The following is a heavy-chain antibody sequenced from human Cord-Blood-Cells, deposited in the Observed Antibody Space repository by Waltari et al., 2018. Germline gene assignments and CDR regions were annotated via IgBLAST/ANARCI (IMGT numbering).Heavy chain of an antibody. CDR2: SSSSYI. J-gene: IGHJ3*02. CDR3: ARDGRGLTGDGDDAFDI. D-gene: IGHD7-27*01. Sequence: SSSSYIYYADSVKGRFTISRDNAKNSLYLQMNSLRAEDTAVYYCARDGRGLTGDGDDAFDIWGQGTMVTVSS. V-gene: IGHV3-21*01.